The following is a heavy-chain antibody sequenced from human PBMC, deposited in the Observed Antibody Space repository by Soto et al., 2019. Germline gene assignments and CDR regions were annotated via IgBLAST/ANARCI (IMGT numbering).Heavy chain of an antibody. CDR2: TYYRSKWYN. V-gene: IGHV6-1*01. D-gene: IGHD2-15*01. CDR1: GDSVSSNSAA. Sequence: PSQTLSLTCAISGDSVSSNSAAWNWIRQSPSRGLEWLGRTYYRSKWYNDYAVSVKSRITINPDTSKNQFSLQLNSVTPEDTAVYYFARDPGAVVVVAARGFDYWGQGTLVTVSS. CDR3: ARDPGAVVVVAARGFDY. J-gene: IGHJ4*02.